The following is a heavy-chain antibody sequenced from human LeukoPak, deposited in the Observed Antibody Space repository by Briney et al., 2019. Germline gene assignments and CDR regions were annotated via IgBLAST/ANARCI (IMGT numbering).Heavy chain of an antibody. CDR2: MKGDGSPT. D-gene: IGHD2-8*02. Sequence: PGGSLRLSCAASGFTFSSYSMSWVRQAPGRGLQWVASMKGDGSPTYYVDSVKGRFIISRDNARNSLYLQMNSLRAEDTAVYYCARLFGGVTTFDYWGQGALVTVSS. CDR3: ARLFGGVTTFDY. CDR1: GFTFSSYS. J-gene: IGHJ4*02. V-gene: IGHV3-7*01.